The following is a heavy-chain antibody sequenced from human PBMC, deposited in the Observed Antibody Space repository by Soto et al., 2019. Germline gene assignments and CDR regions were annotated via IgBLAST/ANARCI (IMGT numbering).Heavy chain of an antibody. Sequence: XGSRRLSCAASGFPFTIYVMSWVLHGPGKGLEWVSAISGSGGNTYYADSVKGRFTISRDNSKNTLFLQMNSLRAEDTALYFCAKEMGDYYDSSGSWFDPWGQGTLVTVSS. J-gene: IGHJ5*02. CDR1: GFPFTIYV. D-gene: IGHD3-22*01. V-gene: IGHV3-23*01. CDR3: AKEMGDYYDSSGSWFDP. CDR2: ISGSGGNT.